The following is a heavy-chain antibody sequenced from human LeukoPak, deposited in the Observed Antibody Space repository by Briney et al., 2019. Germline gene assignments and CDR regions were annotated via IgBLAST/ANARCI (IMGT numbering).Heavy chain of an antibody. CDR3: ARDEVAGSSLLTPLDY. CDR2: IIPILGIA. J-gene: IGHJ4*02. D-gene: IGHD6-19*01. CDR1: GYTFSSYA. Sequence: ASVKVSCKASGYTFSSYAISWVRQAPGQGLEWMGRIIPILGIANYAQKFQGRVTITADKSTSTAYMELSSLRSEDTAVYYCARDEVAGSSLLTPLDYWGQGTLVTVSS. V-gene: IGHV1-69*04.